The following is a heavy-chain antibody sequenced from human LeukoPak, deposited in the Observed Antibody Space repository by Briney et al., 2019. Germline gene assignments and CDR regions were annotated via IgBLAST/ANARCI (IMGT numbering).Heavy chain of an antibody. CDR1: GGSFSGYY. CDR3: ARMSGYYTRAFDI. J-gene: IGHJ3*02. D-gene: IGHD3-3*01. V-gene: IGHV4-34*01. CDR2: INHSGST. Sequence: SETLSLTCAVYGGSFSGYYWSWIRQPPGKGLEWIGEINHSGSTNYNPSLKSRVTISVDTSKNQFSLKLSSVTAADTAVYYCARMSGYYTRAFDIWGQGTMVTVSS.